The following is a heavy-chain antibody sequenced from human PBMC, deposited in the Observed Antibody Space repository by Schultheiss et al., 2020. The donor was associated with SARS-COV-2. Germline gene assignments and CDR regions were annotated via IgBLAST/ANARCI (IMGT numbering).Heavy chain of an antibody. V-gene: IGHV5-10-1*01. CDR1: GYSFTSYW. Sequence: GGSLRLSCKGSGYSFTSYWISWVRQMPGKGLEWMGRIDPSDSYTNYSPSFQGHVTISADKSISTAYLQWSSLKASDTAMYYCAGRLVRPPNRKAVAGPINFDYWGQGTLVTVSS. CDR2: IDPSDSYT. J-gene: IGHJ4*02. D-gene: IGHD6-19*01. CDR3: AGRLVRPPNRKAVAGPINFDY.